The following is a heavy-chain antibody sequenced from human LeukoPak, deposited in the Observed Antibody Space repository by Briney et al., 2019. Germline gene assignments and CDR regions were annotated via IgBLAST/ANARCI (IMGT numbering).Heavy chain of an antibody. CDR2: MNPNSGNT. Sequence: GASVKASCKASGYAFTSYDINWVRQATGQGLEWMGWMNPNSGNTGYAQKFQGRVTMTRNTSISTAYMELSSLRSEDTAVYYCARAGNYHYYYYYMDVWGKGTTVTVSS. CDR1: GYAFTSYD. J-gene: IGHJ6*03. V-gene: IGHV1-8*01. D-gene: IGHD4-11*01. CDR3: ARAGNYHYYYYYMDV.